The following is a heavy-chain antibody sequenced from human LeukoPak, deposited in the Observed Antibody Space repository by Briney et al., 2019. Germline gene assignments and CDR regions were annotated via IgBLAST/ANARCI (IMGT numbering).Heavy chain of an antibody. CDR2: IYYSGTT. CDR1: GGSINNYY. CDR3: AKTTVISPSYWYFGL. J-gene: IGHJ2*01. D-gene: IGHD4-17*01. V-gene: IGHV4-59*03. Sequence: SETLSLTCTVSGGSINNYYWSWLRQPPGEGLEYIGYIYYSGTTNYSPSLKSRVTMSVDMSKNQFSLDLRSVTAADTAVYYCAKTTVISPSYWYFGLWGRGTLVTVSS.